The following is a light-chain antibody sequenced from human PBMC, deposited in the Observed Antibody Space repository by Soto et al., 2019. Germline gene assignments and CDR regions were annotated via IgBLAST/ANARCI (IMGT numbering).Light chain of an antibody. CDR3: QSFDSSLTVWV. J-gene: IGLJ3*02. Sequence: QSVLTQPPSVSGAPGQRVTISCTGSSSNIGAGYDVQWYQQLPGTVPKLLIYASNNRPSGVPDRFSGSKSDNSASLAITGLQAEDEADYYCQSFDSSLTVWVFGGGTKLTVL. CDR1: SSNIGAGYD. CDR2: ASN. V-gene: IGLV1-40*01.